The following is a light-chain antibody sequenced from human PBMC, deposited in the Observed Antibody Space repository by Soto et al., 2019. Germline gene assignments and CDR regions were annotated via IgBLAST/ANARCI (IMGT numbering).Light chain of an antibody. Sequence: DIQLTQSPSFLSASVGDRVTITCRASQGISSYLAWYQQKPGKAPKLLIYAASTLQSGVPSRFSGSGSGTEFTLTISSLQPEDFATYYCQQLNSYGGFGPGTKVDIK. J-gene: IGKJ3*01. CDR2: AAS. V-gene: IGKV1-9*01. CDR3: QQLNSYGG. CDR1: QGISSY.